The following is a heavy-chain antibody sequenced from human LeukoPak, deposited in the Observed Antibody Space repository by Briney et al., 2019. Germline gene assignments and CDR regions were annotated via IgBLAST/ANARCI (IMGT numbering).Heavy chain of an antibody. J-gene: IGHJ4*02. V-gene: IGHV3-7*03. CDR3: ARYIRTGGYYFDY. D-gene: IGHD2-8*02. Sequence: GGSLRLSCAASGFNFNTYWMGRMRQAPGKGLEWVANIKYEGSEKYYVDSVKGRFTISRDNAKSSLYLQMNSLRAEDTAVYYCARYIRTGGYYFDYWGQGTLVTVSS. CDR2: IKYEGSEK. CDR1: GFNFNTYW.